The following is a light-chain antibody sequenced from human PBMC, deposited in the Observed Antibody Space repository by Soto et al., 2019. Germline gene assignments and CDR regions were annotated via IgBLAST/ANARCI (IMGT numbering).Light chain of an antibody. CDR2: SAS. J-gene: IGKJ4*01. V-gene: IGKV3-20*01. CDR1: QYINTR. CDR3: QQYSNSPLT. Sequence: EMVLTQSPATLSSFPGDRVTLSGRASQYINTRLAWYQHRLGQAPRLLIHSASSRATGIPDRFSGSGSGTDFTLTISRLEPEDSAVYYCQQYSNSPLTFGGGTKVDIK.